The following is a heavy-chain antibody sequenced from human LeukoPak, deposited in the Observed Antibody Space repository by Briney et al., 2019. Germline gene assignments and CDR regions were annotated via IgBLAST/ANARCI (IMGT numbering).Heavy chain of an antibody. CDR2: IYHSGST. CDR3: ARVRAGWSSDAFDI. Sequence: SGTLSLTCAVSGGSISSSNWWSWVRQPPGKGLEWIGYIYHSGSTNYNPSLKSRVTISVDTSKNQFSLKLNSVTAADTAVYYCARVRAGWSSDAFDIWSQGTMVTVSS. D-gene: IGHD2-15*01. J-gene: IGHJ3*02. V-gene: IGHV4-4*02. CDR1: GGSISSSNW.